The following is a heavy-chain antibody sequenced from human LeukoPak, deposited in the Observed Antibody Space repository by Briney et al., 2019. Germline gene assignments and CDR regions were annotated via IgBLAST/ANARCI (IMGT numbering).Heavy chain of an antibody. D-gene: IGHD4-17*01. CDR2: IIPIFGTA. CDR3: ARGQDSATVTTIVGFDP. V-gene: IGHV1-69*13. J-gene: IGHJ5*02. Sequence: GASVKVSCKASGGTFSSYAISWVRQAPGQGLEWMGGIIPIFGTANYAQKFQGRVTITADESTSTAYMELSSLRSEDTAVYYCARGQDSATVTTIVGFDPWGQGTLVTVSS. CDR1: GGTFSSYA.